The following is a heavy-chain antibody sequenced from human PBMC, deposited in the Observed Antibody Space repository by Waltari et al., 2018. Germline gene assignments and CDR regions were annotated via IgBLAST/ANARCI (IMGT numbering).Heavy chain of an antibody. Sequence: EVQLVESGGGLVQPGGSLRLSCAASGFTFSSYAMSWVRQAPGKGLEWVSAIGGSGGSTYCADSVEGRFTISRDNSKNTLYLQMNSLRAEDTAVYYCAKDPEWELLLDYWGQGTLVTVSS. J-gene: IGHJ4*02. V-gene: IGHV3-23*04. CDR2: IGGSGGST. D-gene: IGHD1-26*01. CDR3: AKDPEWELLLDY. CDR1: GFTFSSYA.